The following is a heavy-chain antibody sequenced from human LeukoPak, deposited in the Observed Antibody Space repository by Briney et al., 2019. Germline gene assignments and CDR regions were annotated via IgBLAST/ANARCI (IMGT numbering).Heavy chain of an antibody. D-gene: IGHD2-15*01. V-gene: IGHV3-21*01. CDR3: ARDGYCSGGSCYKGRFDY. J-gene: IGHJ4*02. Sequence: GGSLRLSCAASGFTFSSYSMNWVRQAPGKGLEWVSSISSSSSYIYYADSVKGRFTISRDNAKNSLYLQMNSLRAEDTAVYYCARDGYCSGGSCYKGRFDYWGQGTLVTVSS. CDR2: ISSSSSYI. CDR1: GFTFSSYS.